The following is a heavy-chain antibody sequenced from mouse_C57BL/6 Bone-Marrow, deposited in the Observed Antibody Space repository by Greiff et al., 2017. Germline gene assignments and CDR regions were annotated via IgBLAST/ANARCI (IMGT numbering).Heavy chain of an antibody. D-gene: IGHD2-3*01. CDR2: ISYDGSN. CDR1: GYSITSGYY. J-gene: IGHJ3*01. CDR3: AREGLLRRFAY. V-gene: IGHV3-6*01. Sequence: EVQLQESGPGLVKPSQSLSLTCSVTGYSITSGYYWNWIRQFPGNKLEWMGYISYDGSNNYNPSLKNRISITRDKSKNQVFLKLNSVTTEDTATYYCAREGLLRRFAYWGQGTLVTVSA.